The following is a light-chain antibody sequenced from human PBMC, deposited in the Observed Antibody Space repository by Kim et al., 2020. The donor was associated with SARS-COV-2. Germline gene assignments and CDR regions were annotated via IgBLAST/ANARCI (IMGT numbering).Light chain of an antibody. CDR3: QQYNNWPLT. V-gene: IGKV3-15*01. Sequence: SVSPGERATLSCRASQSVSSNLAWYQQKPGQAPRLLIYGASTGATGIPARFSGSGSGTEFTLTISSLQSEDLAVYYCQQYNNWPLTFGGGTKVEI. CDR2: GAS. J-gene: IGKJ4*01. CDR1: QSVSSN.